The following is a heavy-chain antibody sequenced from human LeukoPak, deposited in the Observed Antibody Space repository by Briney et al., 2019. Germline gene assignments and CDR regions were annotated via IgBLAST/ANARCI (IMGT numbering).Heavy chain of an antibody. D-gene: IGHD3-3*01. CDR2: IKHSGSP. Sequence: SETLSLTCAVYGGSFSGYYWSWIRQPPGKGLEWIGEIKHSGSPNYNPSLKSRVTISVNTSKNQFSLKLSSVTAADTAVYYCARVPPRFLEPFDYWGQGTLVTVSS. CDR1: GGSFSGYY. CDR3: ARVPPRFLEPFDY. J-gene: IGHJ4*02. V-gene: IGHV4-34*01.